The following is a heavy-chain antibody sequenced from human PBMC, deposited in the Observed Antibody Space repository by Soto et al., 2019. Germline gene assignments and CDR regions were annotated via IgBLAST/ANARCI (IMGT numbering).Heavy chain of an antibody. CDR2: IYLSGRT. Sequence: SETLSLTCTVSGDSISSYYWSWIRPPPGRGLEWIGYIYLSGRTNYNPPLTGRVTISVDTSKNQFSLKLTSVTAADTAVYYCARGVLRYYYYGMDVWGQGTTVTVSS. CDR1: GDSISSYY. CDR3: ARGVLRYYYYGMDV. V-gene: IGHV4-59*01. J-gene: IGHJ6*02.